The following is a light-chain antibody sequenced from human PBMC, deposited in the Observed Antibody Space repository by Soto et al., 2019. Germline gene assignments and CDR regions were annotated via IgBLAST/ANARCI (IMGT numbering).Light chain of an antibody. Sequence: EIVMTQSPAILSVSPGERATLSCRASQSVSSNLAWYQQKPGQTPRLLIYGASTRATGIPARFSGSGSGTEFPLTISSLKSEDFEIYYCQQYKNWLMLSCGGGPKVEIK. J-gene: IGKJ4*01. CDR2: GAS. V-gene: IGKV3-15*01. CDR1: QSVSSN. CDR3: QQYKNWLMLS.